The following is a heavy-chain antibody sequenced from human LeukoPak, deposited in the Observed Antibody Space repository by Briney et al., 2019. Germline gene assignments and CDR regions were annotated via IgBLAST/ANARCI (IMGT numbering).Heavy chain of an antibody. Sequence: PGGSLRLSCAASGFTFSNYVMSWVRQAPGKGLEWVSDISGSGGSTHYADSVKGRFTVSRDNSKNMLYLQMNSLRAEDTAVYYCAHLGYDILTGYYNWGQGTLVFVSS. V-gene: IGHV3-23*01. CDR2: ISGSGGST. CDR3: AHLGYDILTGYYN. CDR1: GFTFSNYV. J-gene: IGHJ4*02. D-gene: IGHD3-9*01.